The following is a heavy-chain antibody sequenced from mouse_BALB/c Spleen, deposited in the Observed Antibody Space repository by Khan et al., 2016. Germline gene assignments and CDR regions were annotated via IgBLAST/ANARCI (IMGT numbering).Heavy chain of an antibody. D-gene: IGHD2-1*01. J-gene: IGHJ4*01. Sequence: QIQLVQSGPELKKPGETVKISCKASGYTLTNYGMNWVKQAPGKGLKWMGWINTYNGEPTYADDFKGRFAFSLETSASTAYLPINNLKNEDTATYCWARKPPLLPDYYAMDYWGQGTSVTGSS. CDR1: GYTLTNYG. V-gene: IGHV9-3-1*01. CDR2: INTYNGEP. CDR3: ARKPPLLPDYYAMDY.